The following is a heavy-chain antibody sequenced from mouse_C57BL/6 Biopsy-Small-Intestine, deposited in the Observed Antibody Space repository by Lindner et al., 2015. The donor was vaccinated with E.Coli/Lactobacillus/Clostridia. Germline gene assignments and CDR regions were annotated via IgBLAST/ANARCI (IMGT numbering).Heavy chain of an antibody. CDR2: IFTWEVVIL. J-gene: IGHJ2*01. V-gene: IGHV1-9*01. Sequence: VQLQESGAELMKPGASVRLSCKATGNTFTGYWIEWVKQRPGYGLEWIGEIFTWEVVILTTNEKFKGKATFTADTSSNTAYMQLSSLTTEDSAIYYCVCNWDHYFDYWGQGTTLTVSS. CDR1: GNTFTGYW. D-gene: IGHD4-1*01. CDR3: VCNWDHYFDY.